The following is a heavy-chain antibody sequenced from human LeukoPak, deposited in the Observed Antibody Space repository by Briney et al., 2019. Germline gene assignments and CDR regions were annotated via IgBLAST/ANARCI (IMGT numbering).Heavy chain of an antibody. V-gene: IGHV4-39*01. CDR3: ARRSDGYNWQEDFDY. D-gene: IGHD5-24*01. CDR2: IYYSGST. CDR1: GGSISSSSYY. J-gene: IGHJ4*02. Sequence: SETLSLTCTVSGGSISSSSYYWGWIRQPPGKRLEWIGSIYYSGSTYYNPSLKSRVTISVDTSKNQFSLKLSSVTAADTAVYYCARRSDGYNWQEDFDYWGQGTLVTVSS.